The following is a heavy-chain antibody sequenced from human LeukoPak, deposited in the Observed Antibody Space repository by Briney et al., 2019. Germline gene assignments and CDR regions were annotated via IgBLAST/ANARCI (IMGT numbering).Heavy chain of an antibody. V-gene: IGHV3-7*01. D-gene: IGHD3-10*01. CDR2: IKRDGRDK. J-gene: IGHJ4*02. CDR1: GFIFSSYW. Sequence: PGGSLRLSCAASGFIFSSYWMRWARQAPGKGLEWVANIKRDGRDKYYVDSVKGRLNISRDNAKNSLYLQMNSLRAEDTAVYYCARDYFASGNSVSDYWGQGTLVTVS. CDR3: ARDYFASGNSVSDY.